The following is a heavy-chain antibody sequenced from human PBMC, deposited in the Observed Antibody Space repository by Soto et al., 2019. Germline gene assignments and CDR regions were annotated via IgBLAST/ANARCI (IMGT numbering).Heavy chain of an antibody. CDR2: INHSGNT. CDR3: ARGWGEFDA. V-gene: IGHV4-34*01. CDR1: CASLSDNY. D-gene: IGHD7-27*01. Sequence: SETLSLTCAVYCASLSDNYCNWLRQPPGKGLEWIGEINHSGNTNYNPSLRSRVTISIDTSKNQLSLNLRSVSAADTAVYYCARGWGEFDAWGQGTPVTVSS. J-gene: IGHJ5*02.